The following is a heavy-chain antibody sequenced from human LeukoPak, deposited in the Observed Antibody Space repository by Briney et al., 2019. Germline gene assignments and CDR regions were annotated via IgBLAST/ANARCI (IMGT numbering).Heavy chain of an antibody. Sequence: GGSLRLSCAASGFAFSTYDMNWVRQAPGKGLEWVSVIGGGGAPTYYAASVRGRFTISRDNPKNTLYLQMNSLRAEDTAVYYCARQISPAGTDYWGQGTLVTVSS. CDR2: IGGGGAPT. CDR3: ARQISPAGTDY. V-gene: IGHV3-23*01. D-gene: IGHD6-13*01. CDR1: GFAFSTYD. J-gene: IGHJ4*02.